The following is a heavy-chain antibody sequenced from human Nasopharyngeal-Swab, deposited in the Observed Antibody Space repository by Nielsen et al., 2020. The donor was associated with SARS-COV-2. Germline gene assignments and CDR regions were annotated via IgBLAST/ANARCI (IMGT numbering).Heavy chain of an antibody. D-gene: IGHD3-3*01. Sequence: ASVKVSCKASGYTFTGYYMHWVRQAPGQGLEWMGWINPNSGGTNYAQKFQGWVTMTRDTSISTAYMELSRLRSDDTAVYYCARDLDYDFPYGMDVWGQGTLVTVSS. CDR1: GYTFTGYY. CDR2: INPNSGGT. V-gene: IGHV1-2*04. CDR3: ARDLDYDFPYGMDV. J-gene: IGHJ6*02.